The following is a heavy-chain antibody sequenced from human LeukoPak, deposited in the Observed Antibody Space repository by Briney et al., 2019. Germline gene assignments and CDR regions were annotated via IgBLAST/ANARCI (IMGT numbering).Heavy chain of an antibody. J-gene: IGHJ4*02. Sequence: GGSLRLSCAPSGFIFSTYALSWVRQAPGKGLEWASSISGSGGRTYHADSVKGRFTISRDSSKNTLYLQMNSLRAEDTAIYYCARVIRAAPGKGYFDYWGQGTLVTVSS. CDR2: ISGSGGRT. V-gene: IGHV3-23*01. CDR3: ARVIRAAPGKGYFDY. D-gene: IGHD6-13*01. CDR1: GFIFSTYA.